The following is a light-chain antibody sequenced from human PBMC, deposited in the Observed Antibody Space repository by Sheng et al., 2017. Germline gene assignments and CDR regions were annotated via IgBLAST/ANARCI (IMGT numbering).Light chain of an antibody. CDR2: GAS. CDR1: QSVSSSY. J-gene: IGKJ1*01. CDR3: QQYGSSPPS. V-gene: IGKV3-20*01. Sequence: EIVLTQSPGTLSLSPGERATLSCRASQSVSSSYLAWYQQKPGQAPRLLIYGASGRITGVPDRFSGSGSGTDFTLTISGLEPEDSAVYYCQQYGSSPPSFGQGTRVDIK.